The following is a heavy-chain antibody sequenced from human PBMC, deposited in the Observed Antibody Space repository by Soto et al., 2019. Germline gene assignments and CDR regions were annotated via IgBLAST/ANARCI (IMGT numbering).Heavy chain of an antibody. CDR1: VFSFSDYS. CDR3: TRSPYYDSSGYYWSDI. V-gene: IGHV3-21*01. D-gene: IGHD3-22*01. CDR2: INSRSSYT. Sequence: WWSLRLSCSASVFSFSDYSMNWFRQAPGRGLEWVSSINSRSSYTYYEDSVKGRFTISRDNAENSLFLQRSSLRAEDTDVYYWTRSPYYDSSGYYWSDIWGQGTMVTVSS. J-gene: IGHJ3*02.